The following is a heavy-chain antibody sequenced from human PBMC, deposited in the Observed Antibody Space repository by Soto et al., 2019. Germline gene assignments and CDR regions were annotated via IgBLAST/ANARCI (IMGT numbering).Heavy chain of an antibody. CDR3: ARDTPPIDY. J-gene: IGHJ4*02. CDR2: ISAYNGNR. V-gene: IGHV1-18*01. Sequence: QVQLVQSGAEVKKPGASVKVSCKASGFPLTSYRISWVRQAPGQGLEWMGWISAYNGNRNYAQNLQGRVTMTTDTSTSTAYMALRSLRSDDTAVYYCARDTPPIDYWGQGTLVTVSS. CDR1: GFPLTSYR.